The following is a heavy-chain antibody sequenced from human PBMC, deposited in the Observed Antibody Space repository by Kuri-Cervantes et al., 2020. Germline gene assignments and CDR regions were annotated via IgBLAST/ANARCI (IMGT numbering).Heavy chain of an antibody. J-gene: IGHJ6*02. Sequence: ASVKVSCKASGYTFTSYDINWVRQATGQGLEWMGWMNPNSGNTGYAQKFQGRVTMTRNTSLSTAYMELSSLRSEDTAVYYCARLYPIVVVPAAIYGKDVWGQGTTVTVSS. CDR1: GYTFTSYD. V-gene: IGHV1-8*01. D-gene: IGHD2-2*01. CDR2: MNPNSGNT. CDR3: ARLYPIVVVPAAIYGKDV.